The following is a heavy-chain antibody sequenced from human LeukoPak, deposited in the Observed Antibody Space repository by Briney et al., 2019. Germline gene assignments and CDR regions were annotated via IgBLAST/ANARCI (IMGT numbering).Heavy chain of an antibody. D-gene: IGHD4-17*01. CDR3: AKSYGDYGVYYYYYYMDV. CDR1: GASVTRYY. CDR2: IFYTGTT. V-gene: IGHV4-59*02. J-gene: IGHJ6*03. Sequence: SETLSLTCSVSGASVTRYYWSWIRQPPGKGLEWIAYIFYTGTTNYNPSLKSRVTISVDTSKNQFSLKLSSVTAADTAVYYCAKSYGDYGVYYYYYYMDVWGKGTTVTVSS.